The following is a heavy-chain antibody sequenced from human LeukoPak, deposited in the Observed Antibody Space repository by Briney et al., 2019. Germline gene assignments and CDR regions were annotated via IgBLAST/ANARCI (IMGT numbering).Heavy chain of an antibody. D-gene: IGHD7-27*01. J-gene: IGHJ3*02. CDR2: INPSGGST. CDR1: GYTFTSYY. Sequence: GALVKVSCKASGYTFTSYYMHWVRQAPGQGLEWMGIINPSGGSTSYAQKFQGRVTMTRDMSTSTVYMELSSLRSEDTAVYYCARDSNWANAFDIWGQGTMVTVSS. CDR3: ARDSNWANAFDI. V-gene: IGHV1-46*01.